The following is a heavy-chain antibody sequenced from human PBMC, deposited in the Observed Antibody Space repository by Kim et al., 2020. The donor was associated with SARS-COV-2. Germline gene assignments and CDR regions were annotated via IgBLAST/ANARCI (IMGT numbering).Heavy chain of an antibody. V-gene: IGHV4-39*01. J-gene: IGHJ2*01. CDR2: FYFSGST. D-gene: IGHD3-10*01. CDR3: TDRGSFLGGYSDL. CDR1: GGSISSSGNN. Sequence: SETLSLTCTVSGGSISSSGNNWGWIRKPPGKGLEWIGRFYFSGSTYYNPSPRSRLTISVNSSKNKFSLNLTSGPPADTAGCYCTDRGSFLGGYSDLRGR.